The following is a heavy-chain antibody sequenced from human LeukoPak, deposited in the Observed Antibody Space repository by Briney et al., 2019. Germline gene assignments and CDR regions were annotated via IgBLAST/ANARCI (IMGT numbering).Heavy chain of an antibody. D-gene: IGHD2-15*01. J-gene: IGHJ4*02. CDR3: ARELGYCTGGNCYGGVFHY. CDR2: IYSGGST. Sequence: GGSLRLSCAASGFTVSSNYMSWVRQAPGKGLEWVSIIYSGGSTHYADSVKGRFTISRDNSKNTLYLQMNSLRAEDTAVYYCARELGYCTGGNCYGGVFHYWGQGTLVTVSS. CDR1: GFTVSSNY. V-gene: IGHV3-53*01.